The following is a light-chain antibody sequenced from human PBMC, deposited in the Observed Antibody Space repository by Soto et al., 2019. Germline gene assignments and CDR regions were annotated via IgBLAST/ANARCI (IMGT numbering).Light chain of an antibody. CDR2: DAS. CDR3: QQYRDWPPT. Sequence: EIVMTQSPATLSVSPGERATLSCRASQSVDSALGWYQQKPGQVPRLLIYDASTRATGIPARFSGSGSGTEFTLTSSSLQSEDFAVCFCQQYRDWPPTFGQGTKVEI. J-gene: IGKJ1*01. V-gene: IGKV3-15*01. CDR1: QSVDSA.